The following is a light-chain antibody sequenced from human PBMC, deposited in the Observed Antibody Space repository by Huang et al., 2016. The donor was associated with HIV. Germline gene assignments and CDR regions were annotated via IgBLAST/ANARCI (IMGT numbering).Light chain of an antibody. CDR1: QGIGTN. J-gene: IGKJ4*01. CDR3: QHYSNWPPLT. CDR2: GAS. Sequence: IILTQSPATLSVSPGEGAALSCRASQGIGTNLAWYQQGPGQAPRLLVYGASTRATGLPVRFSGSGSGTQFNLPLSSLQSEDFATYYCQHYSNWPPLTFGGGTKVDI. V-gene: IGKV3-15*01.